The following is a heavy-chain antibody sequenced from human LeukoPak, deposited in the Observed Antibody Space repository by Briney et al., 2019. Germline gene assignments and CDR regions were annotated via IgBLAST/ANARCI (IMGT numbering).Heavy chain of an antibody. V-gene: IGHV1-2*02. J-gene: IGHJ5*02. Sequence: ASVKVSCKASGYTFTGYYMHWVRQAPGQGLEWMGWINPNSGGTNYAQKFQGRVTMTRDTSISTAYMELSRLGSDDTAVYYCARDYCSSTSCYLGWFDPWGQGTLVTVSS. CDR2: INPNSGGT. D-gene: IGHD2-2*01. CDR1: GYTFTGYY. CDR3: ARDYCSSTSCYLGWFDP.